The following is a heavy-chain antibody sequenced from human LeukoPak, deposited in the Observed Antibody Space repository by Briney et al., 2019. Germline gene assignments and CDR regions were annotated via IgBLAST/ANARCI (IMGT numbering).Heavy chain of an antibody. V-gene: IGHV4-34*01. CDR1: GGPFSGYY. CDR2: INHSGST. Sequence: PSETLSLTCAVYGGPFSGYYWSWIRQPPGKGLEWIGEINHSGSTNYNPSLKSRVTISVDTSKNQFSLKLSSVTAADTAVYYCAALRLRWYPLWGQGTLVTVSS. J-gene: IGHJ4*02. CDR3: AALRLRWYPL. D-gene: IGHD4-23*01.